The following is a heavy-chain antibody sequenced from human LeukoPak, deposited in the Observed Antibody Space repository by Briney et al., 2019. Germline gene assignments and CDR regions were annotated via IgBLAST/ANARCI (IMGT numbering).Heavy chain of an antibody. CDR1: GFTFYNYA. Sequence: GGSLRLSCAASGFTFYNYAMSWVRQAPGKGLEWVSAISGSGGSTYYADSVKGRFTISRDNSKNMLYLQMNSLRAEDTAVYYCAKESSMIFDYWGQGTLVTVSS. CDR3: AKESSMIFDY. D-gene: IGHD3-16*01. J-gene: IGHJ4*02. V-gene: IGHV3-23*01. CDR2: ISGSGGST.